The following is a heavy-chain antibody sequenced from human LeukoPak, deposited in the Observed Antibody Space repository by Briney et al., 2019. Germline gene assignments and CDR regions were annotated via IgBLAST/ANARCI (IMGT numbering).Heavy chain of an antibody. D-gene: IGHD1-7*01. CDR1: GFTFSRYG. J-gene: IGHJ4*02. Sequence: GGSLRLSCAPSGFTFSRYGMYWVRQAPGKGLEWVAFISYDESHRYYADSVKGRFTISRDKSTNATYLQMNILRAQDTAVYYGAKSPDTWNFGFLEYWGQGTLVTVSS. V-gene: IGHV3-30*02. CDR3: AKSPDTWNFGFLEY. CDR2: ISYDESHR.